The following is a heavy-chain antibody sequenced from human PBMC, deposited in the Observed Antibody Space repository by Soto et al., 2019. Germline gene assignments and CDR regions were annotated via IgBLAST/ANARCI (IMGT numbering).Heavy chain of an antibody. Sequence: SDTLSLTCTVSGGSIYRSGYYWRWIRQPPGRGLEWIRNIDYNGVTYSNPSLKSRVTISRDTSKNQFSLKLTSVTAADTALYYCGKVLVGATGHTDSDSWGPGTLVT. J-gene: IGHJ4*02. D-gene: IGHD2-15*01. CDR3: GKVLVGATGHTDSDS. CDR2: IDYNGVT. CDR1: GGSIYRSGYY. V-gene: IGHV4-39*01.